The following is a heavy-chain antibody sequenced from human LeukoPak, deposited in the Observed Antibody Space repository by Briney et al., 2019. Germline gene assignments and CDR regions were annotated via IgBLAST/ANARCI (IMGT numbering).Heavy chain of an antibody. D-gene: IGHD2-15*01. CDR3: ARGAPGSYCSGGSCPYFDY. CDR2: MNPNSGNT. J-gene: IGHJ4*02. CDR1: GYTSTSYD. Sequence: GASVKVSCKASGYTSTSYDINWVRQATGQGLEWMGWMNPNSGNTGYAQKFQGRVTMTRNTSISTAYMELSSLRSEDTAVYYCARGAPGSYCSGGSCPYFDYWGQGALVTVSS. V-gene: IGHV1-8*01.